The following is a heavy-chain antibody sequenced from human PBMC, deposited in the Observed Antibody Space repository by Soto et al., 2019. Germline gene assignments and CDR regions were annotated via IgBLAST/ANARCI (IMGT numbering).Heavy chain of an antibody. Sequence: SENRSCKAAGGTFSRYAISWVRQAPGQGLEWMGGIIPIFGTANYAQKFQGRVTITADESTSTAYMELSSLRSEDTAVYYCVSRYGSWSYYNRHSDYFDYCRQRSLGIVSS. CDR1: GGTFSRYA. CDR2: IIPIFGTA. J-gene: IGHJ4*02. CDR3: VSRYGSWSYYNRHSDYFDY. V-gene: IGHV1-69*01. D-gene: IGHD3-10*01.